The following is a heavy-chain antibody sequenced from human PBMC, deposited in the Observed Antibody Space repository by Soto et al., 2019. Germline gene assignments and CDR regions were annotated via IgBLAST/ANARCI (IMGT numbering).Heavy chain of an antibody. CDR3: TTGLQHHGSGYGAG. Sequence: EVQLVESGGGLVKPGGSLRLSCAASGFTFSNAWMSWVRQAPGKGMEWVGRIKSKTDGGTTDYAAPVKGRFTISRDDSKNTLYLQMNSLKTEDTAVYYCTTGLQHHGSGYGAGWGQGTLVTVSS. CDR2: IKSKTDGGTT. J-gene: IGHJ4*02. D-gene: IGHD5-12*01. CDR1: GFTFSNAW. V-gene: IGHV3-15*01.